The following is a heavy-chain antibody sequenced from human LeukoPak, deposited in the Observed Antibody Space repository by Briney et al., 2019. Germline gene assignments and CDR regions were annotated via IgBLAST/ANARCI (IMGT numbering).Heavy chain of an antibody. D-gene: IGHD1-26*01. V-gene: IGHV3-21*01. Sequence: GGSLRLSCAASQFSVTTNYMSWVRQAPGKGLEWVSSISSSSSHMFYADSVKGRFSISRDNANNALYLQMNSLRAEDTAVYYCVRDSGSSYGYYFLHWGQGTLVTVSS. CDR3: VRDSGSSYGYYFLH. CDR2: ISSSSSHM. CDR1: QFSVTTNY. J-gene: IGHJ1*01.